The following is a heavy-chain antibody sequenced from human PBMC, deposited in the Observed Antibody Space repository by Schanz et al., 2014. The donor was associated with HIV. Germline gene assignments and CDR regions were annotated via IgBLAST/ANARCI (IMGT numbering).Heavy chain of an antibody. D-gene: IGHD3-22*01. Sequence: DVQLVESGGSLVQPGGSLRLSCAASGFRFRSYWMSWVRQAPGKGLEWVANIKEDGIEKYYVDSVKGRFTISRDNAKNSLYLNMYSLRAADTAVYYCARDFSQGRDSSGPYDAFELWGQGTMVTV. J-gene: IGHJ3*01. V-gene: IGHV3-7*01. CDR3: ARDFSQGRDSSGPYDAFEL. CDR2: IKEDGIEK. CDR1: GFRFRSYW.